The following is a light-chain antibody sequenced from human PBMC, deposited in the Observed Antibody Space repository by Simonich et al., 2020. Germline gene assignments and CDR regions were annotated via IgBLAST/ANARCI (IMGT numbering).Light chain of an antibody. J-gene: IGKJ1*01. CDR1: QSVLYSSHNKNY. Sequence: DIVMTQSPDSLAVSLGERAPINCKSSQSVLYSSHNKNYLAWYQQKPGQPPKLLIYWASTRESGVPDRFSGSRSGTDFTLTISSLQAEDVAVYYCQQYYSTPWTFGQGTKVEIK. CDR2: WAS. V-gene: IGKV4-1*01. CDR3: QQYYSTPWT.